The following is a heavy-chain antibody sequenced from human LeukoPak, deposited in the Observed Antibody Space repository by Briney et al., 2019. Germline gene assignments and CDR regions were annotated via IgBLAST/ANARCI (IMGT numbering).Heavy chain of an antibody. CDR1: GFTFSSFS. J-gene: IGHJ4*02. D-gene: IGHD4-23*01. CDR2: ISSTSSTI. Sequence: GGSLRLSCAASGFTFSSFSMNWVRQAPGKGLEWVSYISSTSSTIYYADSMKGRFTISRDNAKNSLYLQMNSLRAEDTAVYYCARDYGGSSPFDYWGQGTLVTVSS. V-gene: IGHV3-48*01. CDR3: ARDYGGSSPFDY.